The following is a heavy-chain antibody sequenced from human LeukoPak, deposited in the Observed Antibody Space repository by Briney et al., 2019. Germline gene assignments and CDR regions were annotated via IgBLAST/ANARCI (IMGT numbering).Heavy chain of an antibody. CDR2: ISYDGSNK. V-gene: IGHV3-30*18. CDR1: GFTFSSYG. D-gene: IGHD3-10*01. CDR3: AKNYGSGSYGYFDY. J-gene: IGHJ4*02. Sequence: PGGSLGLSCAASGFTFSSYGMHWVRQAPGKGLEWVAAISYDGSNKYYADSVKGRFTISRDNSKNTLYLQMNSLRAEDTAVYCCAKNYGSGSYGYFDYWGQGTLVTVSS.